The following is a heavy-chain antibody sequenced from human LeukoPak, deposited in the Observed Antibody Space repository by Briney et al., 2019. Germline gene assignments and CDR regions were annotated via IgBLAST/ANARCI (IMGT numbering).Heavy chain of an antibody. CDR3: AKDINVLLWFGPHY. D-gene: IGHD3-10*01. J-gene: IGHJ4*02. CDR2: ISYDGSNK. Sequence: GGSLRLSCAASGFTFSNYGIHWVRQAPGKGLEWVAVISYDGSNKYYADSVKGRFTISRDNSKNTLYLQMNSLRAEDTAAYYCAKDINVLLWFGPHYWGQGTLVTVSS. CDR1: GFTFSNYG. V-gene: IGHV3-30*18.